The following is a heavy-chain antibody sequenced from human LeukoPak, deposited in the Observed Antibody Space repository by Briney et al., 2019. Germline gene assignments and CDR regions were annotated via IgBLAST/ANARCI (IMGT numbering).Heavy chain of an antibody. CDR1: GFTFSSYA. V-gene: IGHV3-30-3*01. Sequence: PGGSLRLSCAASGFTFSSYAMHWVRQAPGKGLEWVAVISYDGSNKYYADSVKGRFTISRDNAKNSLYLQMNSLRAEDTAVYYCARAGLQRYYYYMDVWGKGTTVTVSS. CDR3: ARAGLQRYYYYMDV. D-gene: IGHD5-24*01. CDR2: ISYDGSNK. J-gene: IGHJ6*03.